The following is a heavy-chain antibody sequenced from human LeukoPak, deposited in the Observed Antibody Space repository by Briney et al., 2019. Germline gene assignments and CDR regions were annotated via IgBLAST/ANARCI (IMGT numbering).Heavy chain of an antibody. CDR1: GGSFSGYY. Sequence: SETLSLACAVYGGSFSGYYWSWIRQPPGKGLEWIGEINHSGSTNYNPSLKSRVTISVDTSKNQFSPKLSSVTAADTAVYYCARAAFQFDYWGQGTLVTVSS. V-gene: IGHV4-34*01. D-gene: IGHD6-13*01. CDR3: ARAAFQFDY. CDR2: INHSGST. J-gene: IGHJ4*02.